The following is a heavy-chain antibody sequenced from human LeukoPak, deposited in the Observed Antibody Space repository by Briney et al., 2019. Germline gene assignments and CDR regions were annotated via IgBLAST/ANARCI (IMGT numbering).Heavy chain of an antibody. J-gene: IGHJ4*02. CDR2: INPNSGGT. D-gene: IGHD3-10*01. Sequence: ASVKVSCKASGYTFTGYYMHWVRQAPGQGLEWMGWINPNSGGTNYAQKFQGRVTMTRDTSISTAYMELSRLRSDDTAVYYCARPGGDEVWFRELLSGFDYWGQGTLVTVSS. CDR3: ARPGGDEVWFRELLSGFDY. CDR1: GYTFTGYY. V-gene: IGHV1-2*02.